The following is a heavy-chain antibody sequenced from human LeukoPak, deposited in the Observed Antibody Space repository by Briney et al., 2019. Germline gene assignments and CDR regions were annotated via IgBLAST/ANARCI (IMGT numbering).Heavy chain of an antibody. J-gene: IGHJ6*02. V-gene: IGHV3-23*01. CDR2: ITGSGDTT. D-gene: IGHD3-3*01. Sequence: GGSLRLSCAASGFTFTSYAMSWVRQAPGKGLEWVSAITGSGDTTYYAASVKGRFTISRDNSKNTLYLQMNSLRAEDTAVYYCAKETARSYYDFWSGYYTAIPDTRTYYYYGMDVWGQGTTVTVSS. CDR1: GFTFTSYA. CDR3: AKETARSYYDFWSGYYTAIPDTRTYYYYGMDV.